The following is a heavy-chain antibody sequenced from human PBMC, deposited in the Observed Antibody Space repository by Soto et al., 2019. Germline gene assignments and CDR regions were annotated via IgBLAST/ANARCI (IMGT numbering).Heavy chain of an antibody. J-gene: IGHJ4*02. Sequence: QITLKESGPPLVKPTQTLTLTCTFSGFSLSTSGVGVGWIRQPPGKALEWLALIYWDDDKRYRPSLKSRPTITRDASKKQVVLTMNNMDPVDTATYYCAHTESFVVVLAATFAYWGQGTLVAVSS. CDR2: IYWDDDK. CDR3: AHTESFVVVLAATFAY. D-gene: IGHD2-15*01. CDR1: GFSLSTSGVG. V-gene: IGHV2-5*02.